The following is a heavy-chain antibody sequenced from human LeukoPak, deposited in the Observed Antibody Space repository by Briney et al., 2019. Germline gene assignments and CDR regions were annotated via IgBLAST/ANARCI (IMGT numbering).Heavy chain of an antibody. CDR1: GFTFSSYA. V-gene: IGHV3-11*04. J-gene: IGHJ4*02. CDR3: ARANGYSSGWYVNYFDY. D-gene: IGHD6-19*01. Sequence: GGSLRLSCAASGFTFSSYAMSWIRQAPGKGLEWVSYISSSGSTIYYADSVKGRFTISRDNAKNSLYLQMNSLRAEDTAVYYCARANGYSSGWYVNYFDYWGQGTLVTVSS. CDR2: ISSSGSTI.